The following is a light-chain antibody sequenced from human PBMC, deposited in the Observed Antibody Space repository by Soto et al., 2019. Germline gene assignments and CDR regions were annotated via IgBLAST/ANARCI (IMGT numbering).Light chain of an antibody. V-gene: IGKV1-5*03. Sequence: DIQMTQSPSTLSASVGDRVTVTCRASQTISSWLAWYQLKPGKAPKHLIYKASSLESGVPARFSGSGSGTECTRTISSLQPDDYATYYCQQYDTYPLTFGGGTKVEIK. CDR3: QQYDTYPLT. J-gene: IGKJ4*01. CDR2: KAS. CDR1: QTISSW.